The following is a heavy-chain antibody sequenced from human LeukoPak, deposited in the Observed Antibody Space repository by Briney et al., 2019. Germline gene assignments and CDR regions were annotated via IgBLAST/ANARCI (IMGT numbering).Heavy chain of an antibody. D-gene: IGHD3-9*01. Sequence: PGGSLRLSCAASGFTFSTYWMHWVRQAPGRGLVWVARIRPEGTTTAYADSVKGRFTISRDNAKNTLFLQMNSLSAEDTAVYYGARDLDWILFDYWGQGTLVTVSS. V-gene: IGHV3-74*03. J-gene: IGHJ4*02. CDR3: ARDLDWILFDY. CDR2: IRPEGTTT. CDR1: GFTFSTYW.